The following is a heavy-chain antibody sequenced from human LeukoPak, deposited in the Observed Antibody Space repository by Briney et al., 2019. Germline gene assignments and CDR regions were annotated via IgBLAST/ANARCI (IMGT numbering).Heavy chain of an antibody. V-gene: IGHV1-2*02. CDR2: INPNSGGT. D-gene: IGHD3-22*01. Sequence: ASVKVSCKASGYTFTGYYMHWVGQAPGQGLEWMGWINPNSGGTNYAQKFQGRVTMTSDKSISTAYMELSRRRSDDTAVYYCAMGSSGYYKFDYWGQGTLVTVSS. CDR3: AMGSSGYYKFDY. J-gene: IGHJ4*02. CDR1: GYTFTGYY.